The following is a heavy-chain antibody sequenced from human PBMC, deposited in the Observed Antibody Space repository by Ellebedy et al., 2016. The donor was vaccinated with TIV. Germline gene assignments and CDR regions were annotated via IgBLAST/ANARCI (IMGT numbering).Heavy chain of an antibody. J-gene: IGHJ4*02. CDR2: IYTSGST. Sequence: MPSETLSLTCTVSGGSISSYYWSWIRQPAGKGLEWIGRIYTSGSTNYNPSLKSRVTMSVDTSKNQFSLKLSPVTAADTAVYYCASGYSSGWLDYWGQGTLVTVSS. D-gene: IGHD6-19*01. V-gene: IGHV4-4*07. CDR3: ASGYSSGWLDY. CDR1: GGSISSYY.